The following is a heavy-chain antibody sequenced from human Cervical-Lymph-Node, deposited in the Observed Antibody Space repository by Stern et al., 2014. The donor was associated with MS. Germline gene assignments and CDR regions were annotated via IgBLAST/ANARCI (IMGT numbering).Heavy chain of an antibody. CDR3: AAERYYYDSSGFLGMDV. J-gene: IGHJ6*02. V-gene: IGHV1-58*01. D-gene: IGHD3-22*01. Sequence: QMQLVQSGPEVKKPGTSVKVSCKASGFTFTSSAVQWVRQARGQRLEWIGWIVVGSGNTNYAQKFQERVTITRDMSTSTAYMELSSLRSEDTAVYYCAAERYYYDSSGFLGMDVWGQGTTVTVSS. CDR2: IVVGSGNT. CDR1: GFTFTSSA.